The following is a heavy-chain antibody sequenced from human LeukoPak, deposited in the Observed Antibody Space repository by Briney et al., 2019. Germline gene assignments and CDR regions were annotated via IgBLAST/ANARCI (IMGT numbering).Heavy chain of an antibody. CDR2: IKNKTDGGTT. V-gene: IGHV3-15*01. D-gene: IGHD3-10*01. J-gene: IGHJ6*02. Sequence: GGSLRLSCAASGFTFSNAWMSWVRQAPGKGLEWVGRIKNKTDGGTTDYAAPVKGRFTISRDDSKNTLYLQMNSLKTEDTAVYYCTTEYYYGSGSSHWGQGTTVTVSS. CDR3: TTEYYYGSGSSH. CDR1: GFTFSNAW.